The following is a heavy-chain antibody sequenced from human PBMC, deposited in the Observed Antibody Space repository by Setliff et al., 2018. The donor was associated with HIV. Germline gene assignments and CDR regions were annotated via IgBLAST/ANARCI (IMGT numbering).Heavy chain of an antibody. V-gene: IGHV4-59*01. D-gene: IGHD2-2*01. Sequence: TLSLTCTVSGGSISGYYWSWIRQPPGKGLEWIGYIYYIGNTNYNPSLKGRVTLSVDPSKNQLSLKLSSVTAADTAVYYCATSVEVPWNYYMDVWGKGTTVTVSS. CDR3: ATSVEVPWNYYMDV. J-gene: IGHJ6*03. CDR1: GGSISGYY. CDR2: IYYIGNT.